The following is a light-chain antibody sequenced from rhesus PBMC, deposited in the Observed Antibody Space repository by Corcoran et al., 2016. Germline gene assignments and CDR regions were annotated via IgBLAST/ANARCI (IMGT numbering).Light chain of an antibody. J-gene: IGKJ4*01. CDR1: QGISSW. Sequence: DIQMTQSPSSLSASVGAKVTISCHASQGISSWLAWYQPKPRKSPKPLIYAASSLQSGVPSRFSGSGSGTDNTLPISSLQPEDFATYYCQQYDDLPLGGGTKVEIK. V-gene: IGKV1-19*01. CDR2: AAS. CDR3: QQYDDLP.